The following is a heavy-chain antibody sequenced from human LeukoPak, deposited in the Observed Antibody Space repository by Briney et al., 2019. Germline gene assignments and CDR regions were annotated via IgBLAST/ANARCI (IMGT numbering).Heavy chain of an antibody. V-gene: IGHV1-8*03. CDR2: MNPNSGNT. CDR3: ASALYCSSTSCYYAFDI. J-gene: IGHJ3*02. Sequence: ASVTVSCKASGYTFTSYDINWVRQATGQGLEWMGWMNPNSGNTGYAQKFQGRVTITRNTSISTAYMELSSLRSEDTAVYYCASALYCSSTSCYYAFDIWGQGTMVTVSS. CDR1: GYTFTSYD. D-gene: IGHD2-2*01.